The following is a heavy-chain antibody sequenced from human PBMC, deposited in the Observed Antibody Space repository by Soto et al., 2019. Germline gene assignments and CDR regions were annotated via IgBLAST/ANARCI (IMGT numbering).Heavy chain of an antibody. J-gene: IGHJ4*02. CDR2: VSDDGTTT. V-gene: IGHV3-74*01. Sequence: EVQLVESGGGLVQPGGSLRLSCIASGFTFSSYWMHWVRQAPGKGLVWVSRVSDDGTTTGYADSVKGRFTISRDNAKNTLYLQMNSLRAEDTAVYYCAKRYCSSTSCQYSFDYWGQGTLVTVSS. D-gene: IGHD2-2*01. CDR3: AKRYCSSTSCQYSFDY. CDR1: GFTFSSYW.